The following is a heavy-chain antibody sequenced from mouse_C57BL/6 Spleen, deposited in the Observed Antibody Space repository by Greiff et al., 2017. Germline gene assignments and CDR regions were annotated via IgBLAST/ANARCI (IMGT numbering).Heavy chain of an antibody. CDR2: INPSTGGT. CDR1: GYSFTGYY. J-gene: IGHJ3*01. V-gene: IGHV1-42*01. D-gene: IGHD2-3*01. CDR3: ARWDGGAY. Sequence: EVQLQQSGPELVKPGASVTISCKASGYSFTGYYMNWVKQSPEKSLEWIGEINPSTGGTTYNQKFKAKATLTVDKSSSTAYMQLKSLTSEDSAVXYCARWDGGAYWGQGTLVTVSA.